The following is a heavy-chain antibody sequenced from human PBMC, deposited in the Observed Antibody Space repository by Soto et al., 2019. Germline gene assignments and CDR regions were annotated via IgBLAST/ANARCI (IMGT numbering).Heavy chain of an antibody. CDR1: GGSISSYY. V-gene: IGHV4-59*01. D-gene: IGHD6-13*01. CDR3: ARXPSSYSSSWPYYYGMDV. J-gene: IGHJ6*02. CDR2: IYYSGST. Sequence: SETLSLTCTVSGGSISSYYWSWIRQPPGKGLEWIGYIYYSGSTNYNPSLKSRVTISVDTSKNQFSLKLSSVTAADTAVYYCARXPSSYSSSWPYYYGMDVWGQGTTVTVSS.